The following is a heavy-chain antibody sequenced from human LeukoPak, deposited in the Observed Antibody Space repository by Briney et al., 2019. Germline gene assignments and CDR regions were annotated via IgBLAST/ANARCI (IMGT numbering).Heavy chain of an antibody. J-gene: IGHJ4*02. V-gene: IGHV4-34*01. D-gene: IGHD6-19*01. CDR1: GGSFSGYY. CDR2: INHSGST. Sequence: SETLSLTCAVYGGSFSGYYWSWIRQPPGKGLEWIGEINHSGSTNYNPSLKSRVTISVDTSKNQFSLKLSSVTAADTAVYYCARTLSGWYSYYFDDWGQGTLVTVSS. CDR3: ARTLSGWYSYYFDD.